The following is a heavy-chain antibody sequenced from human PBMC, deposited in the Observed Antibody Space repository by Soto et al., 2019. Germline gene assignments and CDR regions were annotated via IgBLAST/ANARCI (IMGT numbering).Heavy chain of an antibody. CDR3: AKTGPGSYLTLDY. V-gene: IGHV4-31*03. D-gene: IGHD1-26*01. CDR1: GGSISSGGYY. CDR2: IYYSGST. Sequence: QVQLQESGPGLVKPSQTLSLTCTVSGGSISSGGYYWSWIRQHPGKGLEWIGHIYYSGSTYYNPPLKSRVSTSVDTYKNLFALKLSSVTAAATAVYYCAKTGPGSYLTLDYWGQGTLVTVSS. J-gene: IGHJ4*02.